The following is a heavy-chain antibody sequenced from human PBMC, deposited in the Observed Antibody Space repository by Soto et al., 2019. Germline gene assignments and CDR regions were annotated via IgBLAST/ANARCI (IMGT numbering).Heavy chain of an antibody. CDR3: ARVIAAAPPKSYYYYGMDV. CDR1: GGSISSGGYY. Sequence: SETLSLTCTVSGGSISSGGYYWTWISKHPGKGLEWIGYIYYSGSTYYNPSLKSRVTISVDTSKNQFSLKLSSVTAADTAVYYCARVIAAAPPKSYYYYGMDVWGQGTTVTVSS. J-gene: IGHJ6*02. V-gene: IGHV4-31*03. D-gene: IGHD6-13*01. CDR2: IYYSGST.